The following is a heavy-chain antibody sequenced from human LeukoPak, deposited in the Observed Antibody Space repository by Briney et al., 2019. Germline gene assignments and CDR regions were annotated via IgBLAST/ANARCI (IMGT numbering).Heavy chain of an antibody. D-gene: IGHD2-21*01. CDR2: ISSNGGST. CDR3: ARDQAPIPHYGMDV. Sequence: GGSLRLSCAASGFTFSSYAMHWVRQAPGKGLEYVSAISSNGGSTYYANSVKGRFTISRDNSKNTLYLQMGSLRAEDMAVYYCARDQAPIPHYGMDVWGQGTTVTVPS. V-gene: IGHV3-64*01. CDR1: GFTFSSYA. J-gene: IGHJ6*02.